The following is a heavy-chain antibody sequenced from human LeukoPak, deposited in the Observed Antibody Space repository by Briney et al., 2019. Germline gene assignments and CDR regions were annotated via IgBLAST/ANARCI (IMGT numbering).Heavy chain of an antibody. J-gene: IGHJ4*02. D-gene: IGHD1-26*01. Sequence: GGSLRLSCAASGFTFRSYWMHWVRQAPGKGLEWVSRVIRDGSFTNYADSVKGRFTISRDNAKNSLYLQVNSLRAEDTAVYYCARLRGATRFDYWGLGTLVTVSS. CDR3: ARLRGATRFDY. V-gene: IGHV3-74*01. CDR2: VIRDGSFT. CDR1: GFTFRSYW.